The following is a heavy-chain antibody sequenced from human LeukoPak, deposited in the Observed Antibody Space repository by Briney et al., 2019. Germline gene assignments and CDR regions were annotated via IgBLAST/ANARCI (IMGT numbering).Heavy chain of an antibody. CDR2: ISGSGGST. D-gene: IGHD3-22*01. V-gene: IGHV3-23*01. Sequence: GGSLRLSCAASGLTFSSYAMSWVRQAPGKGLEWVSAISGSGGSTYYADSVKGRFTISRDNSKNTLYLQMNSLRAEDTAVYYCAKDHSSYYYESSGYYYALGYWRQGTLVTVSS. CDR1: GLTFSSYA. CDR3: AKDHSSYYYESSGYYYALGY. J-gene: IGHJ4*02.